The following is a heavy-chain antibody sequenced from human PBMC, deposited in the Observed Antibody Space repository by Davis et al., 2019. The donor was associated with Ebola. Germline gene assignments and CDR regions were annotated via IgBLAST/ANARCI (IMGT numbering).Heavy chain of an antibody. V-gene: IGHV3-30*18. CDR3: AKAADYYDSSGFPPSFDY. J-gene: IGHJ4*02. D-gene: IGHD3-22*01. Sequence: GESLKISCAASGFTFNNYGMHWVRQAPGKGLEWVTVISYDGSNKYYADSVKGRFTISRDNSKNTLYLQMNSLRAEDTAVYYCAKAADYYDSSGFPPSFDYWGQGTLVTVSS. CDR1: GFTFNNYG. CDR2: ISYDGSNK.